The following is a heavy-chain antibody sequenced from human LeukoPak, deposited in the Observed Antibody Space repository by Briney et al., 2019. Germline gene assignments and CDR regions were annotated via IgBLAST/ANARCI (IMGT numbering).Heavy chain of an antibody. D-gene: IGHD6-6*01. CDR2: ISGSGSST. J-gene: IGHJ4*02. CDR1: GFTFSNCA. Sequence: GGSLRLSCAASGFTFSNCAMSWVRQAPEKGLEWVSGISGSGSSTYYADSVKGRFTISRDNSKNTLYLQMNSLRADDTAVYYCARDHQVSYFDYWGQGTLVTVSS. V-gene: IGHV3-23*01. CDR3: ARDHQVSYFDY.